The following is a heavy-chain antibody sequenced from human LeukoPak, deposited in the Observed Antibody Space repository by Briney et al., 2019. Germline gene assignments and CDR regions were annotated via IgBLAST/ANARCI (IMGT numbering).Heavy chain of an antibody. V-gene: IGHV3-30*02. J-gene: IGHJ6*03. CDR2: IRYDGSNK. CDR3: AKSSFYCSSTSCYGPDYYYYYMDV. Sequence: GGSLRLSCAASGFTFSSYGMEWVRQAPGKGLEWVAFIRYDGSNKYYADSVKGRFTISRDNSKNTLYLQMNSLRAEDTAVYYCAKSSFYCSSTSCYGPDYYYYYMDVWGKGTTVTVSS. CDR1: GFTFSSYG. D-gene: IGHD2-2*01.